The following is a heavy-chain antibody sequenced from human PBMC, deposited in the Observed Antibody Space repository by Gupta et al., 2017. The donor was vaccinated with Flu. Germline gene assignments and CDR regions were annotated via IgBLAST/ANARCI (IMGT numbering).Heavy chain of an antibody. V-gene: IGHV3-23*01. D-gene: IGHD3-9*01. Sequence: EVQLLESGGGLVPPGGSLRLSCAASGFLFTNDAMTWVRQAPGKGLEWVASISNNGQSTYYADSVKGRFTISRDNSKYTLYLQMSSLGVEDTAIYYCAKDPYDVLTGFYKGHGFQYWDQGTLVTVSS. CDR3: AKDPYDVLTGFYKGHGFQY. J-gene: IGHJ1*01. CDR2: ISNNGQST. CDR1: GFLFTNDA.